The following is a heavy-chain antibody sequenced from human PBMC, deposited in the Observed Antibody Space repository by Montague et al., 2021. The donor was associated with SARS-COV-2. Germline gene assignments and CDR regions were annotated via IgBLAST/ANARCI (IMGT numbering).Heavy chain of an antibody. CDR1: GGSINSSY. CDR3: AREDRWNWFDP. J-gene: IGHJ5*02. Sequence: SETLSLTCTVSGGSINSSYWSWIQQPPGKGLEWIGYIYYSESTNYNPSLETRVTISVDPSKNQFSLKLSSVTAADTAVYYCAREDRWNWFDPWGQGTLVIVSS. CDR2: IYYSEST. V-gene: IGHV4-59*01. D-gene: IGHD5-24*01.